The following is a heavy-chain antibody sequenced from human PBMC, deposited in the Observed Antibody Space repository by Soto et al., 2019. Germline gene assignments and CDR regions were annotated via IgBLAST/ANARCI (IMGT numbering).Heavy chain of an antibody. V-gene: IGHV4-31*01. Sequence: SETLSLPCPVSGCSITTGGYYWSWIRQLPGKGLEWIGHRYYSESTYYNPSLKSQVSISLDTSKNQFSLKLSFVTAADTAMYYCARTKCSGGSCYSWSLDYWGQGTPVPVP. CDR3: ARTKCSGGSCYSWSLDY. D-gene: IGHD2-15*01. J-gene: IGHJ4*02. CDR1: GCSITTGGYY. CDR2: RYYSEST.